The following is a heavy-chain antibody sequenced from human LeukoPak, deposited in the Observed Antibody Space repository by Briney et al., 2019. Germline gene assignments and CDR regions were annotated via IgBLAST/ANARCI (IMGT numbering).Heavy chain of an antibody. J-gene: IGHJ4*02. CDR3: ARQTSSWYYFDY. CDR1: GGTFSSYA. V-gene: IGHV1-69*01. D-gene: IGHD6-13*01. CDR2: IIPIFGTA. Sequence: VASVKVSCKASGGTFSSYAISWVRQAPGQGLEWMGGIIPIFGTANYAQKFQGRVTITADESTSTAYMELSSLRSEDTAVYYCARQTSSWYYFDYWGQGTLVTVSS.